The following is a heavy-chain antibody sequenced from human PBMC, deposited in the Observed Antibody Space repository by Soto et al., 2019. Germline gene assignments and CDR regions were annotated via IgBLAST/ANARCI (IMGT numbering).Heavy chain of an antibody. J-gene: IGHJ4*02. D-gene: IGHD3-3*01. Sequence: SVSNAWMNWVRQAPGKGLEWVGRIKSKTDGGTTDYAAPVKGRFTISRDDSKNTLYLQMNSLKTEDTAVYYCTTEGYDFNYFDYWGQGTLVTVSS. CDR3: TTEGYDFNYFDY. CDR2: IKSKTDGGTT. CDR1: SVSNAW. V-gene: IGHV3-15*07.